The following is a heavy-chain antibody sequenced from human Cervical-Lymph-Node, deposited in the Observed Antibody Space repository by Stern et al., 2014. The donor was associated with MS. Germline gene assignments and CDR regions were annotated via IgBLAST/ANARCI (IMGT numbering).Heavy chain of an antibody. V-gene: IGHV1-69*06. Sequence: VQLVESGPEMKKPGSSVTVSCKASGGTLNSYAISWVRQAPGQGLEWMGGIITMSGATNNTEKCQGRITISDDKSKTKAYTEVRNLKYGDTAVYYCTLDSSNHRDDFWGRGTPVIVSS. CDR1: GGTLNSYA. J-gene: IGHJ4*02. CDR3: TLDSSNHRDDF. CDR2: IITMSGAT. D-gene: IGHD3-22*01.